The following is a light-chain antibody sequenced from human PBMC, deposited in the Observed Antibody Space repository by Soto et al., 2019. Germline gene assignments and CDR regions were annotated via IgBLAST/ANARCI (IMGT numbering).Light chain of an antibody. CDR3: QQYGSSPWA. CDR2: GAS. J-gene: IGKJ1*01. Sequence: EIVLTQSPGTLSLSPGERATLSCRASQSVSSSYLACYQQKPXQAPRLLIYGASSRATGIPDRFSGSGSGTDFTLTISRLEPEDFAVYYCQQYGSSPWAFGQGTKVDIK. CDR1: QSVSSSY. V-gene: IGKV3-20*01.